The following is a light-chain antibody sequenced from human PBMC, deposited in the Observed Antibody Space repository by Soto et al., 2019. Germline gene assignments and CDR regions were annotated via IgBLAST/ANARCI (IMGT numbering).Light chain of an antibody. V-gene: IGKV3-20*01. Sequence: EIVLTHSPSTLSLSAGERATLSCSASQSVSNNYLAWYQQKPGQAPRLLIYGASNRATGIPDRFSGSGSGTDFTLTISRLEPEDFAVYYCQQYGSSGTFGQGTKVDI. J-gene: IGKJ1*01. CDR3: QQYGSSGT. CDR1: QSVSNNY. CDR2: GAS.